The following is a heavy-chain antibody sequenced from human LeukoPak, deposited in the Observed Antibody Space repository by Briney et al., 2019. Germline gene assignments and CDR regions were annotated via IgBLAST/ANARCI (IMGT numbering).Heavy chain of an antibody. CDR1: GGTFSSYA. CDR3: ARDRVLLWFGEFQNDAFDI. CDR2: ISAYNGNT. V-gene: IGHV1-18*01. Sequence: ASVKVPCKASGGTFSSYAISWVRQAPGQGLEWMGWISAYNGNTNYAQKLQGRVTMTTDTSTSTAYMELRSLRSDDTAVYYCARDRVLLWFGEFQNDAFDIWGQGTMVTVSS. D-gene: IGHD3-10*01. J-gene: IGHJ3*02.